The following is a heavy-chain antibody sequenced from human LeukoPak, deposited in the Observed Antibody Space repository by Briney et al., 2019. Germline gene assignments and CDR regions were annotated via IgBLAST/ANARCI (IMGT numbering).Heavy chain of an antibody. Sequence: SETLSLTCTVSGGSISSSTYYWGWIRQPPGKGLEWIGSIYYSGGSYYNPSLKSRVTILVDTSKNQFSLQLNSVTPEDTAVYYCAISIIAVAGCLDYWGQGTLVTVSS. CDR1: GGSISSSTYY. V-gene: IGHV4-39*07. D-gene: IGHD6-19*01. CDR2: IYYSGGS. CDR3: AISIIAVAGCLDY. J-gene: IGHJ4*02.